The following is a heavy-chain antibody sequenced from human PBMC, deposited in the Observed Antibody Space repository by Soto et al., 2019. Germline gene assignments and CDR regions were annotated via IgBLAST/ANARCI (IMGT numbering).Heavy chain of an antibody. CDR2: IFYSGST. V-gene: IGHV4-31*03. CDR1: GGSISSGGYY. J-gene: IGHJ4*02. CDR3: ARDGSGSSIFDY. Sequence: SETLSLTCTVSGGSISSGGYYWSWIRQHPGKGLEWIGYIFYSGSTYYNPSLKSRVTISVDTSKNQFSLKLSSVTAADTAVYYCARDGSGSSIFDYWGQGTLVTVSS. D-gene: IGHD3-10*01.